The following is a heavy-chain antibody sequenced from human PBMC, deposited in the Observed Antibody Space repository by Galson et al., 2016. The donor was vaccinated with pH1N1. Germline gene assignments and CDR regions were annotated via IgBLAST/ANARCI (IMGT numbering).Heavy chain of an antibody. Sequence: SLRLSCAVSGFTFSIFGMSWLRQAPGKGLEWISAISGVGDSTYHADSVKGRFTISRDNSKNTLNLQMSSLRAEDTAVYYCAKHDGSGYYYSRRLHWGQRTLVTVSS. CDR2: ISGVGDST. J-gene: IGHJ4*02. CDR3: AKHDGSGYYYSRRLH. D-gene: IGHD3-3*01. V-gene: IGHV3-23*01. CDR1: GFTFSIFG.